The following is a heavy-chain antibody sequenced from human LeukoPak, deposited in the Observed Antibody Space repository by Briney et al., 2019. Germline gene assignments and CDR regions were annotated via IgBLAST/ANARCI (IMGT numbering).Heavy chain of an antibody. CDR3: ARMLDGSRRRGFDY. CDR2: ISYSGST. D-gene: IGHD5-24*01. CDR1: GGSITTYY. V-gene: IGHV4-59*01. Sequence: PSETLSLTCTVSGGSITTYYWIWIRQPPGKGLEWIGYISYSGSTNYNPSLKSRVTISVGTSKKQFSLNLSSVTAADTAVYYCARMLDGSRRRGFDYWGQGTLVIVSS. J-gene: IGHJ4*02.